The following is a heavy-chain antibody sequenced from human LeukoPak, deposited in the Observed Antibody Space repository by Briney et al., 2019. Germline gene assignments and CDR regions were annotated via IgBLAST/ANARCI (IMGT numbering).Heavy chain of an antibody. V-gene: IGHV1-69*04. CDR1: GGTFSSYT. Sequence: ASVKVSCKASGGTFSSYTIIWVRQAPGQGREWMGRIIPILGLANYTQKFQGRVTITADKSTCTAYMELSSLRSEDTAVYYCARDWAASIAARHWGQGTLVTVSS. CDR3: ARDWAASIAARH. D-gene: IGHD6-6*01. J-gene: IGHJ4*02. CDR2: IIPILGLA.